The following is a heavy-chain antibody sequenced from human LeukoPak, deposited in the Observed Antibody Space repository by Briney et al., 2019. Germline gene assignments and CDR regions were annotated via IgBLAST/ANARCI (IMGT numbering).Heavy chain of an antibody. D-gene: IGHD3-9*01. CDR3: ARGTYFYSLTDYSPGTCDY. J-gene: IGHJ4*02. V-gene: IGHV4-4*07. CDR2: IYTTGTT. Sequence: SETLSLTCTVSGGSISSYYWSWIRQPPGKGLEGIGRIYTTGTTNYNPSLRSRVTMSVDTSKNQFSLKLSSVTAADTAVYYCARGTYFYSLTDYSPGTCDYWGQGTLVTVSS. CDR1: GGSISSYY.